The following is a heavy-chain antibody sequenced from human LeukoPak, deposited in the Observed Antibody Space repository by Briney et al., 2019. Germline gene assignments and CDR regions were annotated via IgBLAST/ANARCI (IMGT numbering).Heavy chain of an antibody. D-gene: IGHD3-22*01. V-gene: IGHV4-59*10. CDR3: ARMGYYYDSSGYWEYFQH. J-gene: IGHJ1*01. CDR2: IYTSGST. Sequence: SETLSLTCAVYGGSFSGYYWSWIRQPAGKGLEWIGRIYTSGSTNYNPSLKSRVTISVDTSKNQFSLKLSSVTAADTAVYYCARMGYYYDSSGYWEYFQHWGQGTLVTVSS. CDR1: GGSFSGYY.